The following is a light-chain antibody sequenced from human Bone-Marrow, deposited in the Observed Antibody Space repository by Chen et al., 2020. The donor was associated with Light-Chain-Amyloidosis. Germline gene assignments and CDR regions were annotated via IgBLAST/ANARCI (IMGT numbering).Light chain of an antibody. V-gene: IGLV2-14*01. J-gene: IGLJ1*01. CDR1: SGDVGTYNY. Sequence: QSALTQPASVSGSPGQSITFSCTGTSGDVGTYNYFSWYQQHPGKAPKVMIYSVSNRPSGVSNRFSGSKSGNTASLTISGLQAEDEADYYCSSFTSSSSYVFGPGTKVTVL. CDR2: SVS. CDR3: SSFTSSSSYV.